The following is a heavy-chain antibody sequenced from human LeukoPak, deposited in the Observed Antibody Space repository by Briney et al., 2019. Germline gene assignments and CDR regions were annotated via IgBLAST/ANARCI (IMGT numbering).Heavy chain of an antibody. D-gene: IGHD6-19*01. V-gene: IGHV4-34*01. Sequence: PSETLSLTCAVYGGSFSVYYWSWIRQPPGKGLEWIGEINHSGSTNYNPSLKSRVTISVDTSKNQFSLKLSSVTAADTAVYYCASIPPGIAVAAIDYWGQGTLVTVSS. CDR2: INHSGST. CDR3: ASIPPGIAVAAIDY. J-gene: IGHJ4*02. CDR1: GGSFSVYY.